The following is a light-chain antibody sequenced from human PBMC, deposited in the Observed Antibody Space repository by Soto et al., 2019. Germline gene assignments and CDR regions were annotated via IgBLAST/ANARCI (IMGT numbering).Light chain of an antibody. J-gene: IGKJ3*01. CDR1: QSVLYSSNNKNY. Sequence: DIVMTQSPDSLAVSLGERATINCKSSQSVLYSSNNKNYLAWYQQKPGQPPKLLIYWASTGESGVPDRFSGSGSGTDFTLTISSLQAEDVAVYYCQYGFIFGPGTKVDIK. CDR2: WAS. CDR3: QYGFI. V-gene: IGKV4-1*01.